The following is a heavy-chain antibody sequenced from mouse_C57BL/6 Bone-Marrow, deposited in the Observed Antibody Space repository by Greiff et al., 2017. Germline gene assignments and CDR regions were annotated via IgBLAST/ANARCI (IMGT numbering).Heavy chain of an antibody. D-gene: IGHD2-12*01. V-gene: IGHV5-4*01. Sequence: EVQLVESGGGLVKPGGSLKLSCAASGFTFSSYAMSWVRQTPEKRLEWVATISDGGSYTYYHNNVKGRFTISRDNAKNNLYLQMSHLKSEDTAMYYCARDYDGDYWGQGTTLTVSS. CDR1: GFTFSSYA. J-gene: IGHJ2*01. CDR3: ARDYDGDY. CDR2: ISDGGSYT.